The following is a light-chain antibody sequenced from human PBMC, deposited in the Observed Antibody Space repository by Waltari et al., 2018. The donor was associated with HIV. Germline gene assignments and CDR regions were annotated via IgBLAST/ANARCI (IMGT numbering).Light chain of an antibody. CDR3: NSYTSTWL. CDR1: SSDVGGLNY. J-gene: IGLJ3*02. V-gene: IGLV2-14*01. Sequence: QSALTQPASVSGSPGQSITISCTGTSSDVGGLNYVSWYQQHPGKAPKLMIYEVSNRPSGVSNRFSVSKSGNTASLTISGLQAEDEADYYCNSYTSTWLFGGGTKLTVL. CDR2: EVS.